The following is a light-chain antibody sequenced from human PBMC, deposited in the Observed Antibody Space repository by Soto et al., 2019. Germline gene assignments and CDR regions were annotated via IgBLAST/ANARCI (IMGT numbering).Light chain of an antibody. J-gene: IGKJ2*01. CDR3: QQYHISPPDT. Sequence: EIVMTQSPATLSVSPGERATLSCRASQSVRSNLAWYQQKPGQAPRLLIYGASTRATGIPARFSGSGSGTHFTLTISSRQSEDFAVYYCQQYHISPPDTFGQGTKVEIK. V-gene: IGKV3-15*01. CDR1: QSVRSN. CDR2: GAS.